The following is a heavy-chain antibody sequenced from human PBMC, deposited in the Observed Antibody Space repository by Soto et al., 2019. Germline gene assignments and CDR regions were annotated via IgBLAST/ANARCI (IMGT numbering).Heavy chain of an antibody. CDR1: GGSISNSNYY. CDR3: ARQGGYTSGLNDX. CDR2: IYYSGSD. V-gene: IGHV4-39*01. Sequence: SETLSLTCTVSGGSISNSNYYWGWIRQPPGKGMEWIGSIYYSGSDYYNPSLKSRVTISLETSKNQFSLKLSSVTAADTAVYYCARQGGYTSGLNDXWGQETLFTVSX. D-gene: IGHD3-10*01. J-gene: IGHJ4*02.